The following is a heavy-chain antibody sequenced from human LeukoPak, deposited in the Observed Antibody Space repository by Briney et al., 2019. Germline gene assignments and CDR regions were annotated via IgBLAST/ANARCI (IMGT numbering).Heavy chain of an antibody. CDR2: IKSKTDVGTT. V-gene: IGHV3-15*01. Sequence: PGGSLRLSCAASGFTFNNAWMSWVRQVPGKGLEWVGRIKSKTDVGTTDYAAPVKGRFTLSRDDSKNTLYLQMNSLETEDTAVYYCTKGGVAAYFDSWGQGTLVAVSS. CDR1: GFTFNNAW. J-gene: IGHJ4*02. CDR3: TKGGVAAYFDS. D-gene: IGHD6-13*01.